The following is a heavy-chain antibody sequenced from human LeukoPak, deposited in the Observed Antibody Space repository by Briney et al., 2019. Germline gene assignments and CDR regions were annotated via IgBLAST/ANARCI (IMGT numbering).Heavy chain of an antibody. CDR3: ARGAARMVEVAPIISFEF. CDR1: GFTVRSSY. J-gene: IGHJ4*02. Sequence: GGSLRLSCAASGFTVRSSYMSWVRQAPGKGLEWVSLIYSGGSTYYADSVKGRFTISRDNSKNTLYLQMNSLRAEDTAVYYCARGAARMVEVAPIISFEFWGQGTLVTVSS. V-gene: IGHV3-53*05. CDR2: IYSGGST. D-gene: IGHD5-24*01.